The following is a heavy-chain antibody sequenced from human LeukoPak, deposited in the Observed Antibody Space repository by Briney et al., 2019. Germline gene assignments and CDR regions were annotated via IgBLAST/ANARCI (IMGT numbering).Heavy chain of an antibody. V-gene: IGHV3-48*02. D-gene: IGHD2/OR15-2a*01. CDR1: GFTFSSYS. Sequence: GGSLRLSCAASGFTFSSYSMNWVRQAPGKGLEWVSYISSSSSTMYYADSVKGRFTISRDNAKNSLYLQMNSLRDEDTAVYYCVRGGTYCDSTCKGADYWGQGTLVAVSS. CDR2: ISSSSSTM. CDR3: VRGGTYCDSTCKGADY. J-gene: IGHJ4*02.